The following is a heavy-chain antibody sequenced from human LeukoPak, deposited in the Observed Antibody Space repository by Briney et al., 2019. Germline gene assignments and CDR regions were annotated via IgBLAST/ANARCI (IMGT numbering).Heavy chain of an antibody. Sequence: PGGSLRLSCAASGFTLSDYSMNWVRQAPGKGLEWVSYISSSSNTIYYADSVKGRFTISRDNAKNSLYLQMNSLRAEDTAVYYCARDRHYSGSLILNAFDIWGQGTMVTVSS. D-gene: IGHD1-26*01. J-gene: IGHJ3*02. CDR2: ISSSSNTI. V-gene: IGHV3-48*01. CDR3: ARDRHYSGSLILNAFDI. CDR1: GFTLSDYS.